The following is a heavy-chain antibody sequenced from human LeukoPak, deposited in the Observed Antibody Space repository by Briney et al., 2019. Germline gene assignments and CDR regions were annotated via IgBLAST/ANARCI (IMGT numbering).Heavy chain of an antibody. J-gene: IGHJ6*04. CDR3: AELGITMIGGV. CDR1: GFTFSRYW. D-gene: IGHD3-10*02. V-gene: IGHV3-48*03. Sequence: GGSLRLSCAASGFTFSRYWMHWVRQAPGKGLEWVSYISSSGSTIYYADSVKGRFTISRDNAKNSLYLQMNSLRAEDTAVYYCAELGITMIGGVWGKGTTVTISS. CDR2: ISSSGSTI.